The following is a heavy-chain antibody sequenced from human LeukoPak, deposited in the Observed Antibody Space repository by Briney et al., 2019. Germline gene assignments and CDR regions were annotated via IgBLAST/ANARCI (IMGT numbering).Heavy chain of an antibody. Sequence: GGSLRLSCAASGFTFSSYGMHWVRQAPGKGLEWVAFIRYDGSNKYYADSVKGRFTISRDNSKNTPYLQMNSLRAEDTAVYYCATSARTYLGSSLDYWGQGTLVTVSS. CDR2: IRYDGSNK. J-gene: IGHJ4*02. D-gene: IGHD2-15*01. CDR1: GFTFSSYG. CDR3: ATSARTYLGSSLDY. V-gene: IGHV3-30*02.